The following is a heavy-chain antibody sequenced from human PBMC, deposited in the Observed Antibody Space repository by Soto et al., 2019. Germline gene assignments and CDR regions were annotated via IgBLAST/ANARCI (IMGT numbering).Heavy chain of an antibody. CDR3: AYGYDSYYYYYGMDV. Sequence: QVQLVQSGAEVKKPGYSVKVSCKASGGTFSSYAISWVRQAPGQGLEWMGGIITIFGTANYAQKFQGRVTITADESTSTADMELSSLRSEATAVYYCAYGYDSYYYYYGMDVWGQGTTVTVSS. V-gene: IGHV1-69*01. CDR1: GGTFSSYA. D-gene: IGHD5-12*01. J-gene: IGHJ6*02. CDR2: IITIFGTA.